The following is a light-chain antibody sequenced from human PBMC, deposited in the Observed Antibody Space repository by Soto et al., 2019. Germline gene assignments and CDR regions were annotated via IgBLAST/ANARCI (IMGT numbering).Light chain of an antibody. CDR3: QQRSDWPALT. Sequence: EIVLTQSPATLSLSPGERATLSCRASQSVSSYLAWYQQKPGQAPRLLIYDASNRATGIPARFSGGGSGTDFTLTISSLEPEDFAVYYCQQRSDWPALTFGGGTRWISN. J-gene: IGKJ4*01. V-gene: IGKV3-11*01. CDR1: QSVSSY. CDR2: DAS.